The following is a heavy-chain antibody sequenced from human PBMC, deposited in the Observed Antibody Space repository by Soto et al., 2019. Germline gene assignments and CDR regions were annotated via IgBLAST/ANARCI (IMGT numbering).Heavy chain of an antibody. Sequence: EVQLVESGGDLVQPGGSLRLSCAASGFTFSIYWMSWVRQAPGKGLEWVANIQEDGSGKYYVDSVKGRFTISRDNAKNSLYLQMNSLRAEDTSVYYCARGRSLAYWGQGTPVTVSS. CDR3: ARGRSLAY. CDR2: IQEDGSGK. V-gene: IGHV3-7*04. J-gene: IGHJ4*02. CDR1: GFTFSIYW.